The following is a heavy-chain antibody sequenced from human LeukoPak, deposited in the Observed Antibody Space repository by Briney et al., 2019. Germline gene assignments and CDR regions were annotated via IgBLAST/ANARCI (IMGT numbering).Heavy chain of an antibody. CDR3: AKDGWSGYYKGGYYYYMDV. V-gene: IGHV3-23*01. CDR2: ISGSGGST. CDR1: GFTFSGYA. Sequence: GGSLRLSCAASGFTFSGYAMSWVRQAPGKGLEWVSAISGSGGSTYYADSVKGRFTISRDNSKNTLYLQMNSLRAEDTAVYYCAKDGWSGYYKGGYYYYMDVWGKGTTVTVSS. D-gene: IGHD3-3*01. J-gene: IGHJ6*03.